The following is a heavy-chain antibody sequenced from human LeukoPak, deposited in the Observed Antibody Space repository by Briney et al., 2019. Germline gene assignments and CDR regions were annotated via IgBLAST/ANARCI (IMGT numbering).Heavy chain of an antibody. CDR2: MNPNSGNT. CDR3: ARPYSSSWYTFDP. D-gene: IGHD6-13*01. J-gene: IGHJ5*02. Sequence: GWMNPNSGNTGYAQKFQGRVTITRNTSISTAYMELSSLRSEDTAVYYCARPYSSSWYTFDPWGQGTLVTVSS. V-gene: IGHV1-8*03.